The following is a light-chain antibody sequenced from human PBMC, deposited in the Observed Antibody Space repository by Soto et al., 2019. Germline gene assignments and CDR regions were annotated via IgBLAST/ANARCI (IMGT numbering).Light chain of an antibody. CDR2: DNN. J-gene: IGLJ1*01. CDR3: GTWDSSLSAYV. CDR1: NSDVGTYNY. Sequence: QSALAQPPSASGSPGQSVTITCTGTNSDVGTYNYVSWYQQLPGTAPKLLIYDNNKRPSGIPDRFSGSKSGTSATLGITGLQTGDEADYYCGTWDSSLSAYVFGTGTKLTVL. V-gene: IGLV1-51*01.